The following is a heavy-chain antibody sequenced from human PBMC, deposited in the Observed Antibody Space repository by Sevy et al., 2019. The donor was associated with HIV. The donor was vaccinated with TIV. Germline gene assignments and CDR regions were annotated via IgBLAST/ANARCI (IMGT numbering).Heavy chain of an antibody. Sequence: GGSLRLSCAASGFTFSSYWMSWVRQAPGKGLEWVANIKQDGSEKYYVDSVKGRITSSRDNAKNSLYLQMNSLRAEETAVYYCAIALYNWNPPYFDYWGQGTLVTVSS. V-gene: IGHV3-7*03. D-gene: IGHD1-20*01. CDR1: GFTFSSYW. CDR2: IKQDGSEK. J-gene: IGHJ4*02. CDR3: AIALYNWNPPYFDY.